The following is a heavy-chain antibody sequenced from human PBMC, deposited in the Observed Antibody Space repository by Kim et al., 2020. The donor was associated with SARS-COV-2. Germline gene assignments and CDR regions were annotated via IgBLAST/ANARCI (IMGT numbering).Heavy chain of an antibody. J-gene: IGHJ6*02. D-gene: IGHD6-13*01. CDR3: ARDVAAAGKHLYYYGMDV. V-gene: IGHV3-11*01. Sequence: GRFTISRDNAKNSLYLQMNSLGGEDTAVYYCARDVAAAGKHLYYYGMDVWGQGTTVTVSS.